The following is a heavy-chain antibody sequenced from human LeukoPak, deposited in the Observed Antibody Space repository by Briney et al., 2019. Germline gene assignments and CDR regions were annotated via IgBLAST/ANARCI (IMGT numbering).Heavy chain of an antibody. CDR2: FYHGGST. V-gene: IGHV4-38-2*02. D-gene: IGHD3-10*01. J-gene: IGHJ4*02. CDR1: GYSISTGYY. Sequence: SETLSLTCTVSGYSISTGYYWDWIRQPPGKGLEWIGTFYHGGSTYYNPSLKSRVTMSVDTSKNQFSLKLSSVTAADTAVYYCARVAVTGSYPLDYWGQGTLVTVSS. CDR3: ARVAVTGSYPLDY.